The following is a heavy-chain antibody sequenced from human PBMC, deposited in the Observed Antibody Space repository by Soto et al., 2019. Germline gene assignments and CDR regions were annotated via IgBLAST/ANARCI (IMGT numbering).Heavy chain of an antibody. D-gene: IGHD3-3*01. V-gene: IGHV3-23*01. J-gene: IGHJ6*02. CDR2: ISGPGGRT. CDR1: EFTFNNYA. Sequence: HLLESGGGLVQPGGSLRLSCAASEFTFNNYAMTWVRQTPGKGLEWVAGISGPGGRTYYADSVKGRFTISRDNSKNTLVLQMNGLRGEDTAVYYCAKVESYDFWGGYDYYDYSHYGMDVWGQGTTVTVSS. CDR3: AKVESYDFWGGYDYYDYSHYGMDV.